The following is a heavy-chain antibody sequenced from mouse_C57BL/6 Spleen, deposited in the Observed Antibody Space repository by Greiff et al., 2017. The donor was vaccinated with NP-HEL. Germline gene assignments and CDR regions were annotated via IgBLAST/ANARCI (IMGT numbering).Heavy chain of an antibody. D-gene: IGHD1-1*01. V-gene: IGHV1-64*01. CDR1: GYTFTSYW. CDR3: AREGVGYYAMDY. J-gene: IGHJ4*01. Sequence: QVQLQQPGAELVKPGASVKLPCKASGYTFTSYWMHWVKQRPGQGLEWIGMIHPNSGSTNYNEKFKSKATLTVDKSSSTAYMQLSSLTSEDSAVYYCAREGVGYYAMDYWGQGTSVTVSS. CDR2: IHPNSGST.